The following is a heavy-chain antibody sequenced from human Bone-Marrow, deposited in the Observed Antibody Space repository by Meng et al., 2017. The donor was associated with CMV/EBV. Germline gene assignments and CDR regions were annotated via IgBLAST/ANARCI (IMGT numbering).Heavy chain of an antibody. D-gene: IGHD6-13*01. V-gene: IGHV4-39*07. CDR1: GGSISSSSYY. CDR2: IYYSGST. CDR3: ARGVVPSPYSSSWFHSPYYFDY. Sequence: SETLSLTCTVSGGSISSSSYYWGWIRQPPGKGLEWIGSIYYSGSTYYNPSLKSRVTISVDTSKNQFSLKLSSVTAADTAVYYCARGVVPSPYSSSWFHSPYYFDYWGQGTLVTVSS. J-gene: IGHJ4*02.